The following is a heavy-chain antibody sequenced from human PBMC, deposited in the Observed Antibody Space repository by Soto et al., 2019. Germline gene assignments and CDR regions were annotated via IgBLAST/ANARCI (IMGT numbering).Heavy chain of an antibody. D-gene: IGHD4-17*01. CDR2: ISDDGART. Sequence: GGSLRLSCAASGFVFEMYWMHWVRQTPGKGPEWVSRISDDGARTDYADSVKGRFTISRDNAKNSLYLQMNSLRAEDTAIYYCARLPYGAYPEDFWGQGTLVTVSS. V-gene: IGHV3-74*01. J-gene: IGHJ4*02. CDR3: ARLPYGAYPEDF. CDR1: GFVFEMYW.